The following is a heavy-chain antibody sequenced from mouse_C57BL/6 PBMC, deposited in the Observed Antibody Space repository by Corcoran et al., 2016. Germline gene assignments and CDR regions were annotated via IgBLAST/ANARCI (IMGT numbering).Heavy chain of an antibody. V-gene: IGHV1-74*01. Sequence: QVQLQQPGAELVKPGASVKVSCKASGYTFTSYWMHWVKQRPGQGLEWIGRIHPSDSDTNYNQKFKGKATLTVDKSSSTAYMQLSSLTSEDSAVYYCAINGHYYGSSLYAMDYWGQGTSVTVSS. J-gene: IGHJ4*01. D-gene: IGHD1-1*01. CDR1: GYTFTSYW. CDR3: AINGHYYGSSLYAMDY. CDR2: IHPSDSDT.